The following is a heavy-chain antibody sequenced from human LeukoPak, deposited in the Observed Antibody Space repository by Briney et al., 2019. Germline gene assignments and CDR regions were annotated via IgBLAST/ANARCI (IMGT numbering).Heavy chain of an antibody. D-gene: IGHD5-24*01. J-gene: IGHJ4*02. V-gene: IGHV1-18*01. Sequence: ASVKVSCKASGYTFTNYGISWVRQAPGQGLEWMGWISAYNGNTHYAQNLQGRVTMTTDTSTSTAYMELKSLRPDDTAVYYCARLYGYSFAVSRKYFDYWGQGTLVTVPS. CDR1: GYTFTNYG. CDR2: ISAYNGNT. CDR3: ARLYGYSFAVSRKYFDY.